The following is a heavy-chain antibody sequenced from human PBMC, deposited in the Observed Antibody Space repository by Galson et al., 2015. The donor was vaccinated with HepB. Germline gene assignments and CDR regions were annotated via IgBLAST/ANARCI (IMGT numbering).Heavy chain of an antibody. CDR3: AKGYGLFDS. CDR2: ISGNGDST. D-gene: IGHD5-18*01. CDR1: GFGFDTHA. J-gene: IGHJ5*01. V-gene: IGHV3-23*01. Sequence: SLRLSCAASGFGFDTHAMSWVRQGPGRGLEWISGISGNGDSTFYADSVKGRFTVSRDNSNNMLYLQMNSLRAEDAGLYFCAKGYGLFDSWGQGILVTVSS.